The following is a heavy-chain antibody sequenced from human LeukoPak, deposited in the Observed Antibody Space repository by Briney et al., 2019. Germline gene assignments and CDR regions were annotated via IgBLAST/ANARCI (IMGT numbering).Heavy chain of an antibody. V-gene: IGHV3-48*01. J-gene: IGHJ4*01. CDR2: ITSSSTNI. D-gene: IGHD5-18*01. CDR3: AYSYGPYYYDY. CDR1: GFTFSSYS. Sequence: PGGSLRLSCAASGFTFSSYSMNWVRQAPGKGLEWVSYITSSSTNIYYADSVKGRFTISRDNAKNSLYLQMNSLRAEDTAVYYCAYSYGPYYYDYWGHGTMVTVSS.